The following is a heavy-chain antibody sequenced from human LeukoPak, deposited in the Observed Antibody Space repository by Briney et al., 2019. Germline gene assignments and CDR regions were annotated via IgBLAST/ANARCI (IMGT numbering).Heavy chain of an antibody. D-gene: IGHD5-12*01. V-gene: IGHV3-33*01. CDR1: GFTFSNYG. CDR2: IWFDGTNK. Sequence: GGSLRLSCAASGFTFSNYGMHWVRQAPGKGLEWVAVIWFDGTNKYYADSVRGRFTISRDNSKNTLYLQMSSLRAEDTAVYYCARDRGVAAHLDYWGQGTLVTVSS. J-gene: IGHJ4*02. CDR3: ARDRGVAAHLDY.